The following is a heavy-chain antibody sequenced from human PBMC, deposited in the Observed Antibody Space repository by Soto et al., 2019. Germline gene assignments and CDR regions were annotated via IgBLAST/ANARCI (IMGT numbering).Heavy chain of an antibody. Sequence: AGGSLRLSCTASGFDFGDYYMSWIRQAPGKGLEWVSYIDSDDGTTYYTGSVKCRFTISRDDAKNSLYLQMNSLRVEDTALYYCVRPYYSSSWFPFDRLGQGTLVTVSS. CDR3: VRPYYSSSWFPFDR. V-gene: IGHV3-11*01. CDR1: GFDFGDYY. CDR2: IDSDDGTT. J-gene: IGHJ4*02. D-gene: IGHD6-13*01.